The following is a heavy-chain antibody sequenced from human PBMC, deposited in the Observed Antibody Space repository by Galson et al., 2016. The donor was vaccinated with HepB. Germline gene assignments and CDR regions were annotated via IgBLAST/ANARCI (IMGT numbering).Heavy chain of an antibody. V-gene: IGHV1-46*01. CDR1: GYSFSKNY. D-gene: IGHD3-16*01. Sequence: SVKVSCKASGYSFSKNYMHWVRQAPGQGLEWMGVLNPTDGSTRYAQTFLGRVTLTRDTSTSTVYMELNNLRSEDTAAYYCGRDDDLGSDAFDIWGQGTLVTVSS. CDR3: GRDDDLGSDAFDI. J-gene: IGHJ3*02. CDR2: LNPTDGST.